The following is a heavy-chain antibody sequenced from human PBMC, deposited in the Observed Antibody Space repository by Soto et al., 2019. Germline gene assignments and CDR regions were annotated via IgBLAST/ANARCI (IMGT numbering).Heavy chain of an antibody. Sequence: QVQLQESGPGLVKPSQTLSLTCTVSGGSISSGDYYWSWIRQPPGKVLEWFGYIYYRGSTYYNPSLKSRVTISVDTSKNQFSLKLSSVTAADTAVYYCARDHRVTPESRGLYFDYWGQGTLVTVSS. J-gene: IGHJ4*02. CDR2: IYYRGST. CDR1: GGSISSGDYY. D-gene: IGHD3-10*01. V-gene: IGHV4-30-4*01. CDR3: ARDHRVTPESRGLYFDY.